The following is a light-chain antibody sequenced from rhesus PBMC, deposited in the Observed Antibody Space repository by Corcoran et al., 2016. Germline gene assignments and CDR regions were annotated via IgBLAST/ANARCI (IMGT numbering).Light chain of an antibody. CDR1: HDINNW. CDR3: QHHDNSPFT. Sequence: DIQMTQSPSSLSASVGDRVTITCRASHDINNWLAWYQQKPGKAPKLLIYRASNLEAGVPSRFSGSGSGTDCSLTIRSLQPEDVATYYCQHHDNSPFTFGPGTKLDIK. J-gene: IGKJ3*01. V-gene: IGKV1-69*01. CDR2: RAS.